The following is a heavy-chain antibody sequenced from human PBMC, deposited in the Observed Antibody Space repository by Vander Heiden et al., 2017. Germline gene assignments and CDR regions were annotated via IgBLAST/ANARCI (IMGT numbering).Heavy chain of an antibody. Sequence: QVKLQESGPGLVRPSETLSLPCAVSGGSMGNYYWTLPRQPAGKAREWLGRIYTGGSTNYNPSLKSRVTMSVATSKNQFSLKLTSVTAADTAVYYCVGNYYDSRGYYFIDSWGQGTLVTVS. CDR2: IYTGGST. J-gene: IGHJ4*02. V-gene: IGHV4-4*07. CDR1: GGSMGNYY. CDR3: VGNYYDSRGYYFIDS. D-gene: IGHD3-22*01.